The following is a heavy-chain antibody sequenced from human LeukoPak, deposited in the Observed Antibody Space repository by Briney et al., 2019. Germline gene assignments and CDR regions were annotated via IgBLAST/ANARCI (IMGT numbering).Heavy chain of an antibody. CDR1: GFTVSSNS. CDR3: ARRAGAYSHPYDY. Sequence: GGSLRLSCTVSGFTVSSNSMSWVRQAPGKELEWVSFIYSDNTHYSDSVKGRFTISRDNSKNTLYLQMNSLRAEDTAVYYCARRAGAYSHPYDYWGQGTLVTVSS. J-gene: IGHJ4*02. D-gene: IGHD4/OR15-4a*01. CDR2: IYSDNT. V-gene: IGHV3-53*01.